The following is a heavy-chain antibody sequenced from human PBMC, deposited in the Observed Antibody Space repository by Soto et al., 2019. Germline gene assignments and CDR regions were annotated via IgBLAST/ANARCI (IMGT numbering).Heavy chain of an antibody. CDR1: GFTFSSYS. J-gene: IGHJ4*02. Sequence: GGSLRLSCAASGFTFSSYSMNWVRQAPGKGLEWVSSISSSSSYIYYADSVKGRFTISRDNAKNSLYLQMNSLRAEDTAVYYCARDPNPFSIVGAPDYWGQGTLVTVSS. D-gene: IGHD1-26*01. CDR2: ISSSSSYI. CDR3: ARDPNPFSIVGAPDY. V-gene: IGHV3-21*01.